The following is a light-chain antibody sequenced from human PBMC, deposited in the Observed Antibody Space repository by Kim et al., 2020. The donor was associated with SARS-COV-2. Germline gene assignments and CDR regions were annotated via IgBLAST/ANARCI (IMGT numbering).Light chain of an antibody. CDR3: QVWDSSSDHPEV. CDR1: NIGSKS. J-gene: IGLJ3*02. Sequence: PGKTARITCGGNNIGSKSVLWYQQKPGQAPVLVIYYDSDRPSGIPERFSGSNSGNTATLTISRVEAGDEADYYCQVWDSSSDHPEVFGGGTKVTVL. V-gene: IGLV3-21*04. CDR2: YDS.